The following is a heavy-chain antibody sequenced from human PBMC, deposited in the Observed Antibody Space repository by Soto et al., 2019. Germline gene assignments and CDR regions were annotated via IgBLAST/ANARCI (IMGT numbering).Heavy chain of an antibody. V-gene: IGHV4-31*03. Sequence: QVQLQESGPGLVKPSQTLSLTCTVSGGSISSGGYYWSWICQHPGKGLEWIGYISYSGSTYYNPSLKSRLTISVDTSKNQFSLKLSSVTAADTAVYYCARAPPAVVLRDAFDVWGQGTVVTVSS. CDR1: GGSISSGGYY. D-gene: IGHD2-15*01. J-gene: IGHJ3*01. CDR2: ISYSGST. CDR3: ARAPPAVVLRDAFDV.